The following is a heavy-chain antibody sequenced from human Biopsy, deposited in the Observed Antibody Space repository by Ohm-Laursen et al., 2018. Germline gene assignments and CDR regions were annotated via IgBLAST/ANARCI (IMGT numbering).Heavy chain of an antibody. Sequence: ASVKVSCKVSGYTFTSYDITWARQASGQGPEWIGWLNPVSGNSNFGQKFRDRVTVTSDTSTSTAYMELSGLTSDDTATYYCGRAVRNQLLTDPWGQGTLVTVTS. CDR1: GYTFTSYD. CDR3: GRAVRNQLLTDP. J-gene: IGHJ5*02. V-gene: IGHV1-8*01. D-gene: IGHD1-7*01. CDR2: LNPVSGNS.